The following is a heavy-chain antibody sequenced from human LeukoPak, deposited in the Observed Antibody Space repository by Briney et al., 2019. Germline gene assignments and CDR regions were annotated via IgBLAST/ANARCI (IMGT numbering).Heavy chain of an antibody. CDR3: AREASGWAYYFDY. CDR1: GFTFSDYY. V-gene: IGHV3-11*04. J-gene: IGHJ4*02. D-gene: IGHD6-19*01. CDR2: ISSSGSTI. Sequence: PGGSLRLSCAASGFTFSDYYMSWIRQAPGKGLEWVSYISSSGSTIYYADSVKGRFTISRDNAKNSLYLQMNSLRAEETAVYYCAREASGWAYYFDYWGQGTLVTVSS.